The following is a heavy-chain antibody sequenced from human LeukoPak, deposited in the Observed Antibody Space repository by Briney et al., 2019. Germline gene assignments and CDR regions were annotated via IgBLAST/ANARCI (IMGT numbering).Heavy chain of an antibody. CDR3: ARDTCDGVSCYNWFDP. V-gene: IGHV1-2*02. CDR2: INPNRGGT. J-gene: IGHJ5*02. D-gene: IGHD4-17*01. CDR1: GYSFTDYY. Sequence: GASVKVSCKASGYSFTDYYIHRARQAPGQGLEWMGWINPNRGGTSYAQKFQGRVTMTRDTSITTAYMELSSLRSDDTAMYYCARDTCDGVSCYNWFDPWGQGTLVTVSS.